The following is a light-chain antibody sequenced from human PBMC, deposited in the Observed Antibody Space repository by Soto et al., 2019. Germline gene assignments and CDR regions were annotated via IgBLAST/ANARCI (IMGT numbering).Light chain of an antibody. J-gene: IGKJ5*01. V-gene: IGKV3-11*01. Sequence: EVVLTQSPATLSLSPGGRATLSCRASQSVGTFLAWYQQKPGQVPRLLIYDTSNRATGIPARFSGSGSGTDFFLTISSLAPEDIAVYYCQHRSNWPPGFGQGTRLEIK. CDR3: QHRSNWPPG. CDR1: QSVGTF. CDR2: DTS.